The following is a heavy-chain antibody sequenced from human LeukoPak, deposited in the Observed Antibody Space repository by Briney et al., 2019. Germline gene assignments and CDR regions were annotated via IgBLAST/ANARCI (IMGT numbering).Heavy chain of an antibody. CDR3: ESVVVIENQVFDY. J-gene: IGHJ4*02. CDR2: IYYSGST. D-gene: IGHD2-21*01. V-gene: IGHV4-59*12. CDR1: GGSISSYY. Sequence: PSETLSLTCTVSGGSISSYYWSWIRQPPGKGLEWIGYIYYSGSTNYKPSLKSRVTISVDTSKNQFSLKLSSVTAADTAVYYCESVVVIENQVFDYWGQGTLVTVSS.